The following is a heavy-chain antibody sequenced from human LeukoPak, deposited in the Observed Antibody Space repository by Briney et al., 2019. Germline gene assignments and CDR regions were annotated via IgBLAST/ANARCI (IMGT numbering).Heavy chain of an antibody. J-gene: IGHJ2*01. CDR2: IYSDNT. CDR1: GFTVSSNS. Sequence: GGSLRLSCTVSGFTVSSNSMSWVRQAPGKGLEWVSFIYSDNTHYSDSVKGRFTISRDNSKNTLYLQMNSLRAEDTAVYYCARWARKYSSSWYRSRYFDLWGRGTLVTVSS. V-gene: IGHV3-53*01. D-gene: IGHD6-13*01. CDR3: ARWARKYSSSWYRSRYFDL.